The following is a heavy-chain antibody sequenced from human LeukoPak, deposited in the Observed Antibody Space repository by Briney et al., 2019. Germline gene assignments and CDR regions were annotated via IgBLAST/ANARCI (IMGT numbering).Heavy chain of an antibody. CDR1: GFTFSSYG. CDR3: AKDFRYYDSSGYLAA. D-gene: IGHD3-22*01. V-gene: IGHV3-30*18. CDR2: ISYDGSNT. J-gene: IGHJ4*02. Sequence: AGGSLRLSCAASGFTFSSYGMHWVRQAPGKGLEWVAVISYDGSNTYYADSVKGRFTISRDNSKNTLYLQMNSLRAEDTAVYYCAKDFRYYDSSGYLAAWGQGTLVTVSS.